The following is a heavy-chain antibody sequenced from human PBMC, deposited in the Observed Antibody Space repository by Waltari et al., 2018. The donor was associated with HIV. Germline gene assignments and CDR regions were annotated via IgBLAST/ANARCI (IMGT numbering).Heavy chain of an antibody. V-gene: IGHV3-48*03. CDR3: TRGLRLLRSILPFDY. J-gene: IGHJ4*02. Sequence: EVQLVQSGGGLVQPGGSLRISCAASGFSFSSYEMHWVRQAPGKGLEWVSYISTTGSTVYYADSVKGRFTISRDNAKKSLYLQMNSLRAEDTAVYYCTRGLRLLRSILPFDYWGQGTLVPVSS. D-gene: IGHD1-26*01. CDR2: ISTTGSTV. CDR1: GFSFSSYE.